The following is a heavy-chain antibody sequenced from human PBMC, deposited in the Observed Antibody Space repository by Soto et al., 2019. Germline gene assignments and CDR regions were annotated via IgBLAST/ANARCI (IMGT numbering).Heavy chain of an antibody. CDR2: ISGSGGGT. V-gene: IGHV3-23*01. Sequence: GGSLRLSCAASGFTFSSYAMSWVRQAPGKGLEWVSAISGSGGGTYYADSVKGRFTISRDNSKNTLYLQMNSLRAEDTALYYCAKGYSSTWDYYFDYWGQGTLVTVSS. J-gene: IGHJ4*02. D-gene: IGHD6-13*01. CDR3: AKGYSSTWDYYFDY. CDR1: GFTFSSYA.